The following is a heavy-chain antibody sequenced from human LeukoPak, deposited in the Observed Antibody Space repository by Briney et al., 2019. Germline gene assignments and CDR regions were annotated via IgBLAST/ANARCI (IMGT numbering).Heavy chain of an antibody. CDR3: ATVVTMVRGFFQMGDNWFDP. CDR1: GYTLTGLS. V-gene: IGHV1-24*01. J-gene: IGHJ5*02. Sequence: ASVKVSCKVSGYTLTGLSMHWVRQAPGKGLVWVGGFDPEDGETIYAQKVVGRVTMTEDTSTDTAYMQLSSLRSEDTAVYYCATVVTMVRGFFQMGDNWFDPWGQGTLVTVSS. CDR2: FDPEDGET. D-gene: IGHD3-10*01.